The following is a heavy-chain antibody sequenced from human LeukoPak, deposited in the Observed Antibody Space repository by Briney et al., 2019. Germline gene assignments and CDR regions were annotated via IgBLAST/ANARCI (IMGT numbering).Heavy chain of an antibody. CDR2: ISSISSYI. Sequence: GGSLRLSCAASGFTFSSYSMNWVRQAPGKGLEWVSSISSISSYIYYADSVKGRFTVSRDNAKNSLYLQMDSLRAEDTAVYYSATWGDTTAEYFQRWGQGTLVTVSS. CDR3: ATWGDTTAEYFQR. CDR1: GFTFSSYS. D-gene: IGHD2-21*02. V-gene: IGHV3-21*01. J-gene: IGHJ1*01.